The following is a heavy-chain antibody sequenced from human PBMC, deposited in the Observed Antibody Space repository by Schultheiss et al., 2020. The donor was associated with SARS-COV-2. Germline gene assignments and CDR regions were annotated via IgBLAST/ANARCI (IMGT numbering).Heavy chain of an antibody. V-gene: IGHV3-53*01. CDR3: AREGLTGGVGWFDP. CDR2: IYSGGNT. J-gene: IGHJ5*02. Sequence: GSLRLSCAASGFTVSSTYMSWVRQAPGKGLEWVSVIYSGGNTDYADSVKGRFTISRDNSKNTLFLQMNSLRAEDTAVYYCAREGLTGGVGWFDPWGQGTLVTVSS. D-gene: IGHD7-27*01. CDR1: GFTVSSTY.